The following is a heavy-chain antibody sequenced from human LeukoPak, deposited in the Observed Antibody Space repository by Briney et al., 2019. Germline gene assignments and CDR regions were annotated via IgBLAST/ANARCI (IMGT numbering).Heavy chain of an antibody. CDR3: TRGRGGTIVRGYMDY. V-gene: IGHV1-8*01. D-gene: IGHD3-10*01. CDR1: GYTFINYD. CDR2: MNSNSGNT. Sequence: ASVKVSCKASGYTFINYDIMWVRQATGQGLEWMGWMNSNSGNTSYAQKFQGRVTMTRDTSMSTAYMELSSLRFEDTAVYYCTRGRGGTIVRGYMDYWGQGTLVTVSS. J-gene: IGHJ4*02.